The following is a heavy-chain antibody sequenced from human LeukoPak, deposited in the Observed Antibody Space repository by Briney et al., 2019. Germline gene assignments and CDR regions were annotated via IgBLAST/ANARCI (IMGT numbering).Heavy chain of an antibody. CDR2: IRSKAYGGTT. D-gene: IGHD1-1*01. CDR3: TRVKRYAPRGASSWFDP. V-gene: IGHV3-49*04. CDR1: GFTFGDYA. J-gene: IGHJ5*02. Sequence: GGSLRLSCTASGFTFGDYAMSWVRQAPGKGREWVGFIRSKAYGGTTEYAASVKGRFTISRDDSKSIAYLQMNSLKTEDTAVYYCTRVKRYAPRGASSWFDPWGQGTLVTVSS.